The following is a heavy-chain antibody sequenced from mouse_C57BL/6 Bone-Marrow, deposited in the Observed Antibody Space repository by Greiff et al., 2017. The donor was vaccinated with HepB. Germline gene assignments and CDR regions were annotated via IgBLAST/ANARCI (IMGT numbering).Heavy chain of an antibody. V-gene: IGHV1-76*01. CDR2: IYPGSGNT. CDR3: ARDYRGYYAMDY. Sequence: QVQLQQSGAELVRTGASVKLSCKASGYTFTDYYINWVKQRPGQGLEWIARIYPGSGNTYYNEKFKGKATLTAEKSSSTAYMQLSSLTSEDSAVYFCARDYRGYYAMDYWGQGTSVTVSS. CDR1: GYTFTDYY. D-gene: IGHD2-14*01. J-gene: IGHJ4*01.